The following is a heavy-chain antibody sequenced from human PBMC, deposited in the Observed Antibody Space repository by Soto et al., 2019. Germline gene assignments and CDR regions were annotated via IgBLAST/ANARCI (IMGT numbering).Heavy chain of an antibody. Sequence: QVQLVQSGAEVKKPGASVKVSCKASGYTFTSYGISWVRQAPGQGLEWMGWISAYNGNTNYAQKHQGRVTMTTDTSTSTAHMELRSLRSDDTAVYYCAREYGDYDPPKELSYYYGMDVWGQGTTVTVSS. CDR2: ISAYNGNT. CDR1: GYTFTSYG. CDR3: AREYGDYDPPKELSYYYGMDV. V-gene: IGHV1-18*01. D-gene: IGHD4-17*01. J-gene: IGHJ6*02.